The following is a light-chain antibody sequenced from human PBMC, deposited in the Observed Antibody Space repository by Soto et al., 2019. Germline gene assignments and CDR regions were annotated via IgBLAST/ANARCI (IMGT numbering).Light chain of an antibody. CDR3: QQYNNWPFA. CDR1: QSVSSN. CDR2: GAS. Sequence: EIVMTQSPATLSVFPGERATLSCRASQSVSSNLAWYQQKPGQAPRVLIYGASTRATGIPARFSGSGSGTEFTLTISTLQAEDFAVYYCQQYNNWPFALGGGTKVEIK. V-gene: IGKV3-15*01. J-gene: IGKJ4*01.